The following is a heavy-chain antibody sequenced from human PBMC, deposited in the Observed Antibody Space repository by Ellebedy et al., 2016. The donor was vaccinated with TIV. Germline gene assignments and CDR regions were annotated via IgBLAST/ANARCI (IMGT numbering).Heavy chain of an antibody. V-gene: IGHV1-3*01. Sequence: AASVNVSCKASGYTFTHYAIHWVRQAPGQGLEWMGWINAGNGNTKYSQKFQGRVTITRDTSASTAYMELSSLTSEDTAVYYCARALSIEAAGTGYWGQGTLVTVSS. CDR1: GYTFTHYA. D-gene: IGHD6-13*01. J-gene: IGHJ4*02. CDR3: ARALSIEAAGTGY. CDR2: INAGNGNT.